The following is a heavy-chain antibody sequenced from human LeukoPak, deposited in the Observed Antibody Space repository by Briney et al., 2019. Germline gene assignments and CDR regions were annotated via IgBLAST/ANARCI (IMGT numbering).Heavy chain of an antibody. CDR1: GFSLTDSS. D-gene: IGHD2-21*02. CDR3: TANGDNSDF. Sequence: GGSLRLSCAASGFSLTDSSVHCVRQASGKGLEWLGRIRNKASTYATAYAASVRGRFTISRDDSKHTAYLQMNSLNTDDAAMYYCTANGDNSDFWGQGTLVTVSS. CDR2: IRNKASTYAT. V-gene: IGHV3-73*01. J-gene: IGHJ4*02.